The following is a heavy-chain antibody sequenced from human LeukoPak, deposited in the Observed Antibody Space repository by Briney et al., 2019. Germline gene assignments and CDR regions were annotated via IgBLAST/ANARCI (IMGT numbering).Heavy chain of an antibody. D-gene: IGHD2-2*01. J-gene: IGHJ6*03. Sequence: GGSLRLSCAASGFTFSSYSMNWVRQAPGKGLEWVSSISSSSSYIYYADSVKGRFTISRDNAKNSLYLQMNGLRAEDTAVYYCARVLGYCSSTSCYSAGKYYMDLWGKGTTVTVFS. CDR1: GFTFSSYS. V-gene: IGHV3-21*01. CDR2: ISSSSSYI. CDR3: ARVLGYCSSTSCYSAGKYYMDL.